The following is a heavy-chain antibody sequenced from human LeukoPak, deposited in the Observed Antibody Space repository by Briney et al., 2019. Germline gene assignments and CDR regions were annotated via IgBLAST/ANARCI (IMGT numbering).Heavy chain of an antibody. Sequence: GGSLRLSCAASGFTFSSYSMNWVRQAPGKGLEWVSVIYSGTYYADSVKGRFTISRDNSKNTLYLQMNSLRAEDTAVYYCARAPTASYYFDYWGQGTPVTVSS. J-gene: IGHJ4*02. CDR2: IYSGT. CDR1: GFTFSSYS. D-gene: IGHD2-2*01. V-gene: IGHV3-66*01. CDR3: ARAPTASYYFDY.